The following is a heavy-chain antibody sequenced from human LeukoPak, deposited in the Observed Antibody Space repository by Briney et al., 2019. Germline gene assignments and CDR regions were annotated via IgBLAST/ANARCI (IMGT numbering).Heavy chain of an antibody. CDR2: ISGSGAGT. V-gene: IGHV3-23*01. J-gene: IGHJ4*02. D-gene: IGHD2-2*01. CDR3: AKDNGVEPAAMLY. CDR1: GFTFSSYA. Sequence: GGSLRLSCAASGFTFSSYAMSWVRQAPGKGLEWVSAISGSGAGTYYADSVKGRFTISRDNSKNTLYLQMNSLRAEDTAVYYCAKDNGVEPAAMLYWGQGTLVTVSS.